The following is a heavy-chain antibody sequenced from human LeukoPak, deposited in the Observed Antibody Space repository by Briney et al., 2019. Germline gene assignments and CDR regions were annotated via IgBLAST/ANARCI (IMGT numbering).Heavy chain of an antibody. CDR1: GFTFSSYG. Sequence: GGSLRLSCAASGFTFSSYGMHWVRQAPGKGLEWLAFIRYDGSNKYYADSVKGRFTISRDNSKNTLYLQMNSLRAEDTAVYYCARETRGAIVVVVAATPSGHNWFDPWGQGTLVTVSS. V-gene: IGHV3-30*02. D-gene: IGHD2-15*01. J-gene: IGHJ5*02. CDR3: ARETRGAIVVVVAATPSGHNWFDP. CDR2: IRYDGSNK.